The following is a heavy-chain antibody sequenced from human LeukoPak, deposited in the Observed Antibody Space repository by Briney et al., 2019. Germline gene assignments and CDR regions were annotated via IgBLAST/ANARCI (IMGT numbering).Heavy chain of an antibody. Sequence: PGGSLRLSCAASGFTFSIYGMHWVRQAPGKGLEWGTFIGSDGNNEYYADSVKGRFTISRDNPKNTLYLQMNSLRAEDTAVYYCARGSHFDWLSQDYWGQGTLVTVSS. D-gene: IGHD3-9*01. CDR2: IGSDGNNE. CDR3: ARGSHFDWLSQDY. V-gene: IGHV3-30*02. CDR1: GFTFSIYG. J-gene: IGHJ4*02.